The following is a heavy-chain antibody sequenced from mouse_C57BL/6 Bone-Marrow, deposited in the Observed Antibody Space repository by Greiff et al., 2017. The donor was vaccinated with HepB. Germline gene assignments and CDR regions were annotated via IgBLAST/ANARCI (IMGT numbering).Heavy chain of an antibody. J-gene: IGHJ3*01. D-gene: IGHD1-1*01. Sequence: EVQLQQSGPGLVKPSQSLSLTCSVTGYSITSGYYWNWIRQFPGNKLEWMGYISYDGSNNYNPSLKNRISITRDTSKNQFFLKLNSVTTEDTATYYCARDSPYYYGSSPWFAYWGQGTLVTVSA. CDR3: ARDSPYYYGSSPWFAY. CDR1: GYSITSGYY. CDR2: ISYDGSN. V-gene: IGHV3-6*01.